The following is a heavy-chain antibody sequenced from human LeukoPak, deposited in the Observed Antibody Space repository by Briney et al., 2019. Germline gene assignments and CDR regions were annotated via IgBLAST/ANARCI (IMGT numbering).Heavy chain of an antibody. Sequence: SETLSLTCSVSGGSISTSLYYWGWIRQPPGKGLEWIGSIYYRGRTYYNPSLKSRVTISVDTSKNQFSLRLTSVTAADTAVYYCARRYCSGADCYGGDSYYYMDVWGKGTTVTISS. V-gene: IGHV4-39*01. CDR1: GGSISTSLYY. CDR2: IYYRGRT. J-gene: IGHJ6*03. CDR3: ARRYCSGADCYGGDSYYYMDV. D-gene: IGHD2-2*01.